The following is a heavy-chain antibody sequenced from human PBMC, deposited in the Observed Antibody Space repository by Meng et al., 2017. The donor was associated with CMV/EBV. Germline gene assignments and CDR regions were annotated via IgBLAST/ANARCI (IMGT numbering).Heavy chain of an antibody. V-gene: IGHV4-34*01. J-gene: IGHJ4*02. Sequence: GSLRLSCAVYGGSFSGYYWSWIRQPPGKGLEWIGEINHSGSTNYNPSLKSRVTISVDTSKNQFSLKLSSVTAADTAVYYCARARSKNSSGWYPNCNDYWGQGTLVTVSS. CDR1: GGSFSGYY. CDR3: ARARSKNSSGWYPNCNDY. CDR2: INHSGST. D-gene: IGHD6-19*01.